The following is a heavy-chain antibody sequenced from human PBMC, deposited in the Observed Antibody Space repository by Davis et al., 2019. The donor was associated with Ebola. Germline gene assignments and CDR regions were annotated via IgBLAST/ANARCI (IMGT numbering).Heavy chain of an antibody. CDR1: GGSISSYY. CDR2: IYYTGST. CDR3: ARGTSSSGWFFDY. Sequence: PSETLSLTCTVYGGSISSYYWTWIRQPPGKGLEWIGYIYYTGSTSNNPSLKSRVTISVDTSKNQFSLNLTSVPAADTAIYYCARGTSSSGWFFDYWGQGTLVTVSS. V-gene: IGHV4-59*01. J-gene: IGHJ4*02. D-gene: IGHD6-19*01.